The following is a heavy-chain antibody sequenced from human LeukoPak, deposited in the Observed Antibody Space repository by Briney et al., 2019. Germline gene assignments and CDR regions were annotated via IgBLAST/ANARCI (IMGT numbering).Heavy chain of an antibody. CDR2: ISWNSGNI. J-gene: IGHJ4*02. CDR3: AKVGGTTGTAYFDY. D-gene: IGHD1-1*01. CDR1: GFTFDEYA. V-gene: IGHV3-9*01. Sequence: GRSLRLSCAASGFTFDEYAMHWVRQAPGKGLEWVSGISWNSGNIGYADSVKGRFSISRDNAKNFLYLQMNSLRAEDTALYYCAKVGGTTGTAYFDYWGQGTLVTVSS.